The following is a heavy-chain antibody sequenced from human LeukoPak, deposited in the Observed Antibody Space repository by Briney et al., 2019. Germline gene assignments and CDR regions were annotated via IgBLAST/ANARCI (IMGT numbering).Heavy chain of an antibody. CDR1: GFTFSDYA. J-gene: IGHJ6*02. CDR3: VKHKGEFATSLAGFQYGMDV. CDR2: ISGSGSGT. Sequence: SGASLRLSCAASGFTFSDYAMSWVRQAPGKGLEWVSGISGSGSGTYYEDSVKGRFTISRDNSKSTLYLQMNSLTVEDTTVFYCVKHKGEFATSLAGFQYGMDVWGQGTAVTVSS. D-gene: IGHD6-13*01. V-gene: IGHV3-23*01.